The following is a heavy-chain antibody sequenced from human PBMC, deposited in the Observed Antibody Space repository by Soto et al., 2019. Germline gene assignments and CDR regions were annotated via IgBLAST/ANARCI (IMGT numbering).Heavy chain of an antibody. V-gene: IGHV3-48*02. CDR2: ISSSSSTI. CDR3: AKPMYYDFWSGLVSYGMDV. J-gene: IGHJ6*02. CDR1: GFTFSSYS. Sequence: PGGSLRLSCAASGFTFSSYSMNWVRQAPGKGLEWVSYISSSSSTIYYADSVKGRFTISRDNAKNSLYLQMNSLRDEDTAVYYCAKPMYYDFWSGLVSYGMDVWGQGTTVTVSS. D-gene: IGHD3-3*01.